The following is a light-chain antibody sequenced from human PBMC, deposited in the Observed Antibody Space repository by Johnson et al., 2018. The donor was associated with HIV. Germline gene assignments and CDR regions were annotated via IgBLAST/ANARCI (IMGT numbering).Light chain of an antibody. CDR2: END. CDR3: GTWDSSLSAV. CDR1: SSNIGNNY. V-gene: IGLV1-51*02. J-gene: IGLJ1*01. Sequence: QSALTQPPSVSAAPGQKVTISCSGSSSNIGNNYVSWYQQLPGTAPKLLIFENDKRPSGIPARFSGSKSGTSAPLGITGPQTGDEADYYCGTWDSSLSAVFGTGTKVTVL.